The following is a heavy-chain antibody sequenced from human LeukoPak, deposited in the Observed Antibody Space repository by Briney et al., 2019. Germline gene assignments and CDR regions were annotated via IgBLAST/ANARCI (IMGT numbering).Heavy chain of an antibody. V-gene: IGHV7-4-1*02. CDR3: ARDQGYDILTGPYYYYYGMDV. CDR1: GYTFTSYA. D-gene: IGHD3-9*01. Sequence: ASVKVSCKASGYTFTSYAMNWVRQAPGQGLEWMGWINTNTGNPTYAQGFTGRFVFSLDTSVSTAYLQISSLKAEDTAVYYCARDQGYDILTGPYYYYYGMDVWGQGTTVTVSS. CDR2: INTNTGNP. J-gene: IGHJ6*02.